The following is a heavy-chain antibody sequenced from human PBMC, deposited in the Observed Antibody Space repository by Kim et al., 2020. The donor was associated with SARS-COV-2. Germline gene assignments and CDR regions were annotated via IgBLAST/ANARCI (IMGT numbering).Heavy chain of an antibody. Sequence: ASVPFSCHVSFSPLPSLSMHWVFQAPGKGLEWMGGFDPEDGETIYAQKFQGRVTMTEDTSTDTAYMELSSLRSEDTAVYYCATVPAMIVVVMGLYYFDYWGQGTLVTVSS. J-gene: IGHJ4*02. CDR1: FSPLPSLS. CDR3: ATVPAMIVVVMGLYYFDY. V-gene: IGHV1-24*01. CDR2: FDPEDGET. D-gene: IGHD3-22*01.